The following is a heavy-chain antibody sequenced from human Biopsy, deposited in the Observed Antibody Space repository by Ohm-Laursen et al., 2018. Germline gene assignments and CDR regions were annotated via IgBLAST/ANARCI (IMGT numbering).Heavy chain of an antibody. J-gene: IGHJ4*02. V-gene: IGHV3-66*01. D-gene: IGHD1-26*01. CDR3: ARGRGALAPLDD. CDR2: VHRDGNT. CDR1: GFTMSINY. Sequence: SLRLSCAASGFTMSINYMSWVRQAPGKGLKWVSLVHRDGNTYYADSVKGRFTVSRDSSKSTLFLQMNNLRVEDTAVYYCARGRGALAPLDDWGQGTLVTVSS.